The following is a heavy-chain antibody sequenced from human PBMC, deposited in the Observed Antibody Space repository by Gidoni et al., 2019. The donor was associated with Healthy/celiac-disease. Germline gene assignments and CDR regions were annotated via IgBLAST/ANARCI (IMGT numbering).Heavy chain of an antibody. V-gene: IGHV3-30-3*01. Sequence: VHLVESGGGLVQPVRSLRLSCSASGCTFSSSAMHSVRQAPGKGLEWVAVISYDGSNKYYADSVKGRFTISRDNSKNTLYLQMNSLRAEDTAVYYCARDAGTTYAFDIWGQGTMVTVSS. D-gene: IGHD1-7*01. J-gene: IGHJ3*02. CDR2: ISYDGSNK. CDR1: GCTFSSSA. CDR3: ARDAGTTYAFDI.